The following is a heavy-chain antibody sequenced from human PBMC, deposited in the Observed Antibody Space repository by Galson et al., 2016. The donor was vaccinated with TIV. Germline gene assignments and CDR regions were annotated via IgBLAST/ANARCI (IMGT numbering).Heavy chain of an antibody. V-gene: IGHV1-69-2*01. CDR2: VNPEDGQT. D-gene: IGHD2-8*01. Sequence: VKVSCKVSGYNFTDYYLHWMQQAPGKGFEWMGHVNPEDGQTKYAPRFQGRVTMTADTSTDTAYMELTSLRSEDTAIYYCTTVRLRGSGGMDVWGQGTTVIVSS. J-gene: IGHJ6*02. CDR3: TTVRLRGSGGMDV. CDR1: GYNFTDYY.